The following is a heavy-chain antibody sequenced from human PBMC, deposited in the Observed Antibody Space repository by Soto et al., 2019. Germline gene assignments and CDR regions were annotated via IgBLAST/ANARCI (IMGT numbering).Heavy chain of an antibody. Sequence: GGSLRLSCAASGFTFSSYGMHWVRQAPGKGLEWVAVISYDGSNKYYADSVKGRFTISRDNSKNTLYLQMNSLRAEDTAVYYCAKERAPAAIVHYYGMDVWGQGTTVTVSS. CDR2: ISYDGSNK. J-gene: IGHJ6*02. D-gene: IGHD2-2*01. CDR1: GFTFSSYG. V-gene: IGHV3-30*18. CDR3: AKERAPAAIVHYYGMDV.